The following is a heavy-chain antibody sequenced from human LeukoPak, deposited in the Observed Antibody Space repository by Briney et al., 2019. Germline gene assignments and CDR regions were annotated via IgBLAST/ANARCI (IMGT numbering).Heavy chain of an antibody. Sequence: HPGGSLRLSCAASGFTFSYAMSWVRQAPGKGLEWVSAISGSGGSTYYADSVKGRFTISRDNSKNTLYLQMNSLRAEDTAVYYCAKDCRQSSIAVAGTMTPDAFDIWGQGTMVTVSS. CDR2: ISGSGGST. D-gene: IGHD6-19*01. J-gene: IGHJ3*02. CDR1: GFTFSYA. CDR3: AKDCRQSSIAVAGTMTPDAFDI. V-gene: IGHV3-23*01.